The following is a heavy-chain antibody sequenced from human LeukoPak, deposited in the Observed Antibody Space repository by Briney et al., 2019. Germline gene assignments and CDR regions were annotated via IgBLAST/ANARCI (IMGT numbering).Heavy chain of an antibody. J-gene: IGHJ4*02. CDR2: ISSSSSYI. CDR1: GFTFSSYS. D-gene: IGHD4-17*01. V-gene: IGHV3-21*01. CDR3: ARDDYGDYAGFDY. Sequence: GGSPRLSCAASGFTFSSYSMNWVRQAPGKGLEWVSSISSSSSYIYYADSVKGRFTISRDNAKNSLYLQMNSLRAEDTAVYYCARDDYGDYAGFDYWGQGTLVTVSS.